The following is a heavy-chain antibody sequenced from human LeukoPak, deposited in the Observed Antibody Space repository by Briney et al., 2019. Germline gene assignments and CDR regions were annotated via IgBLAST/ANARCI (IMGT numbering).Heavy chain of an antibody. CDR3: ASSLTHFDY. CDR2: ISSSGSTI. D-gene: IGHD1-14*01. J-gene: IGHJ4*02. CDR1: GVTFSIFD. V-gene: IGHV3-48*03. Sequence: GGSLRLSCAASGVTFSIFDMNWVRQAPGKGLEWVSYISSSGSTIYYADSVKGRFTISRDNAKSSLYLQMSSLRGEDTAVYYCASSLTHFDYWGQGTLVTVSS.